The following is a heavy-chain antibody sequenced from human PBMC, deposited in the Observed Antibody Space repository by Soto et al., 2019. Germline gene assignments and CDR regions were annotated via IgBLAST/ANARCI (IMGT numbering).Heavy chain of an antibody. CDR1: GGTVSSYA. CDR2: IIPIFGTA. Sequence: GASAKVSCKAYGGTVSSYAISWVRQAPGQGLEWMGGIIPIFGTANYAQKFQGRVTITADESTSTAYMELSSLRSEDTAVYYCARERSYGMDVWGQGTTVTVSS. V-gene: IGHV1-69*13. CDR3: ARERSYGMDV. J-gene: IGHJ6*02.